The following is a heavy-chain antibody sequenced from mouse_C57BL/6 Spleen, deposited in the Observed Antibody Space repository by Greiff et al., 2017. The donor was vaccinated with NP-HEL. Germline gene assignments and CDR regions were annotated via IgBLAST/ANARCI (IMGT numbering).Heavy chain of an antibody. CDR3: AGGGFAY. Sequence: DVMLVESGGGLVQPKGSLKLSCAASGFSFNTYAMNWVRQAPGKGLEWVARIRSKSNNYATYYADSVKDRFTISRDDSESMLYLQMNNLKTEDTAMYYCAGGGFAYWGQGTLVTVSA. J-gene: IGHJ3*01. CDR2: IRSKSNNYAT. CDR1: GFSFNTYA. V-gene: IGHV10-1*01.